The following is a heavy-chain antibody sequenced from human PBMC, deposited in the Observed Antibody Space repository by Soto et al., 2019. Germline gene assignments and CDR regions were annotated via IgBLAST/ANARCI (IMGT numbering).Heavy chain of an antibody. Sequence: GGSLRRSCAASGFTVSSNYMNWVRQAPGKGLEWVSVIYIDGSTYYADSVRGRFTIFRDRSKNTLYLQMNSLRVEDTAVYYCARGKGDYYFDFDYWGQGALVTVSS. D-gene: IGHD3-22*01. V-gene: IGHV3-53*01. J-gene: IGHJ4*02. CDR1: GFTVSSNY. CDR3: ARGKGDYYFDFDY. CDR2: IYIDGST.